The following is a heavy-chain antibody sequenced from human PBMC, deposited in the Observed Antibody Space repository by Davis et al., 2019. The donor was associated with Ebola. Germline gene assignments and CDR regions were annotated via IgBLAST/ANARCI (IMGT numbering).Heavy chain of an antibody. CDR3: AGLEDKTGMATIIGDY. V-gene: IGHV3-23*01. J-gene: IGHJ4*02. CDR2: ISGSGGST. CDR1: GFTFSSYA. D-gene: IGHD5-24*01. Sequence: GESLKISCAASGFTFSSYAMSWVRQAPGKGLEWVSAISGSGGSTSYADSVKGRFTMSRDNAKNTLHLQMNSLRAEDTAVYYCAGLEDKTGMATIIGDYWGQGTLVTVSS.